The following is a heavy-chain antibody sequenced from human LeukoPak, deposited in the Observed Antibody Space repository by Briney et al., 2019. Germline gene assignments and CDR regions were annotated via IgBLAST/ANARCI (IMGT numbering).Heavy chain of an antibody. CDR3: ARDSSRRPQIYDIATSFSTDS. J-gene: IGHJ4*02. Sequence: ASVKVSCKASGYTFTDYYIHWVRQAPGQGLEWMGYINPKIGGTNYAQRFQGRVSMTRDTSITTACMELRRVTSDDTAVYYCARDSSRRPQIYDIATSFSTDSWGQGTLVTVSS. V-gene: IGHV1-2*02. CDR2: INPKIGGT. D-gene: IGHD3-9*01. CDR1: GYTFTDYY.